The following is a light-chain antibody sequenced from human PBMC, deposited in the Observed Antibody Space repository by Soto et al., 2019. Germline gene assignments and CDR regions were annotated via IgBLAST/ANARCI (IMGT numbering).Light chain of an antibody. Sequence: IEMTQSPSTLSASVGDRVTITCRASQNIRSWLAWYQQKPGKAPRLLIYKASSLESGVPSRFSGSGSGTEFTLTISSLQADDFAPYFCQQYDDHLLTVGGGTKVDIK. CDR2: KAS. J-gene: IGKJ4*01. V-gene: IGKV1-5*03. CDR3: QQYDDHLLT. CDR1: QNIRSW.